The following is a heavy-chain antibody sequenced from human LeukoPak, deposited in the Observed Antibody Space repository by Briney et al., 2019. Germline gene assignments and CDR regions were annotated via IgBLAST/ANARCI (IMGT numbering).Heavy chain of an antibody. CDR3: ARTKYDFWSGYWIDY. CDR2: IYYSGST. CDR1: GGSITSSSYY. V-gene: IGHV4-39*01. D-gene: IGHD3-3*01. Sequence: SETLSLTCTVSGGSITSSSYYWGWIRQPPGKGLEWIATIYYSGSTYYNPSLKSRVTISVDTSKNQFSLKLSSVTAADTAVYYCARTKYDFWSGYWIDYWGQGTLVTVSS. J-gene: IGHJ4*02.